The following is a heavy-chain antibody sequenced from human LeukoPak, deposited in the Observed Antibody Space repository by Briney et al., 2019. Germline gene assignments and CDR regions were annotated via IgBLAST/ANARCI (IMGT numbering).Heavy chain of an antibody. D-gene: IGHD3-3*01. V-gene: IGHV3-30-3*01. J-gene: IGHJ6*02. CDR3: ARMRFLEWLSYYYYGMDV. CDR1: GFTFSSYA. Sequence: GGSLRLSCAASGFTFSSYAMHWVRQAPGKGLEWVAVISYDGSNKYYADSVKGRFTISRDNSKNTLYPQMNSLRAEDTAVYYCARMRFLEWLSYYYYGMDVWGQGTTVTVSS. CDR2: ISYDGSNK.